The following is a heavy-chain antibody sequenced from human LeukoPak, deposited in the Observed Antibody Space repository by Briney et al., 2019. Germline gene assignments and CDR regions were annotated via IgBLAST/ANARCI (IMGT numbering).Heavy chain of an antibody. D-gene: IGHD3-22*01. CDR3: ARDLDYYDSSGYPLDY. Sequence: ASVKVSCKASGYTFTDYPMHWVRQAPGQRLEWMGWINVGNGNTNYAQKLQGRVTMTTDTSTSTAYMELRSLRSDDTAVYYCARDLDYYDSSGYPLDYWGQGTLVTVSS. V-gene: IGHV1-3*01. J-gene: IGHJ4*02. CDR2: INVGNGNT. CDR1: GYTFTDYP.